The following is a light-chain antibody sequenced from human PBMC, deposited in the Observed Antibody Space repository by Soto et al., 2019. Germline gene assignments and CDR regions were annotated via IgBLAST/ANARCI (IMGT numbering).Light chain of an antibody. J-gene: IGKJ4*01. Sequence: EIVLTQSPGTLSLSPGERATLSCRASQSLSSNYLAWYQQRPGQAPRLLIYGASSRATGIPERFTGSGSATDFTLTISSLEREDFAVYHCQQYGNSPPTFGGGTKVGI. CDR3: QQYGNSPPT. V-gene: IGKV3-20*01. CDR1: QSLSSNY. CDR2: GAS.